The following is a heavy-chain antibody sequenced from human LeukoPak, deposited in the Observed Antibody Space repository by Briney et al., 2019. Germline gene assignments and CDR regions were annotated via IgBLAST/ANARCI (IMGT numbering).Heavy chain of an antibody. Sequence: GGSLRLSCAASGFTFSSYAMHWVRQAPGKGLEWVAGISYDGSNKYYADSVKGRFTISRDNSKNTLYLQMNSLRAEDTAVYYCARGPERTGVGTRYYYDMDVWGQGTTVTVSS. J-gene: IGHJ6*02. V-gene: IGHV3-30-3*01. CDR1: GFTFSSYA. D-gene: IGHD2-8*01. CDR2: ISYDGSNK. CDR3: ARGPERTGVGTRYYYDMDV.